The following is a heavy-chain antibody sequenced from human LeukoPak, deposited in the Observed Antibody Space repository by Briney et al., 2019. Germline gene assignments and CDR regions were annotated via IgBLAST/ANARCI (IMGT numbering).Heavy chain of an antibody. V-gene: IGHV3-30*18. CDR1: GFTVSSNY. J-gene: IGHJ4*02. CDR2: ISSDGTNK. D-gene: IGHD3-10*01. Sequence: GGSLRLSCAASGFTVSSNYMSWVRQAPGKGLEWVAVISSDGTNKYYADSVKGRFTISRDNSKNTLYLQMNSLRAEDTAVYYCAKDPYGSGSYYNGFDYWGQGTLVTVSS. CDR3: AKDPYGSGSYYNGFDY.